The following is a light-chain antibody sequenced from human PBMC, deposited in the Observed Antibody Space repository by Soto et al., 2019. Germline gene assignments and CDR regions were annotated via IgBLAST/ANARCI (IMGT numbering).Light chain of an antibody. V-gene: IGLV4-69*01. Sequence: QAVVTQSPTASASLGASAKLTCTLSSGHSSYAIAWHQQQPEKGPRYLMKLNIDGRHSKGDGIPDRFSGSSSGAERYLTISSLQSEDEADYYCQTWDTGMHVVFGGGTKLPVL. CDR3: QTWDTGMHVV. CDR1: SGHSSYA. J-gene: IGLJ2*01. CDR2: LNIDGRH.